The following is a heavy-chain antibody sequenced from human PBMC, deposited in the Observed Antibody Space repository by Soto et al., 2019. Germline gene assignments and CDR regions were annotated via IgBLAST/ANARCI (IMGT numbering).Heavy chain of an antibody. CDR1: GGSISSGGYY. Sequence: SETLSLTCTVSGGSISSGGYYWSWIRQHPGKGLEWIGYIYYSGSTYYNPSLKSRVTISVDTSKNQFSLKLSSVTAADTAVYYCARVLATIKRKIGQDQDYYYGMDVWGQGTTVT. CDR2: IYYSGST. CDR3: ARVLATIKRKIGQDQDYYYGMDV. D-gene: IGHD5-12*01. J-gene: IGHJ6*02. V-gene: IGHV4-31*03.